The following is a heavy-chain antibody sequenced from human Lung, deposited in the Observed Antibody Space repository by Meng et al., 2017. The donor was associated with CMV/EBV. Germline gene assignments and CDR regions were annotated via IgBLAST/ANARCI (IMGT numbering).Heavy chain of an antibody. CDR3: ARDCSSLSCGGNYFDY. CDR2: ISKRGDTI. V-gene: IGHV3-11*01. J-gene: IGHJ4*02. D-gene: IGHD2-2*01. CDR1: GFTFSDFY. Sequence: SXKISXAASGFTFSDFYMTWIRQAPGKGLEWVSYISKRGDTIYYADSLKGRFTISRDNAENSLYLHMNSLRAEDTAVYYCARDCSSLSCGGNYFDYWGQGXLVTVSS.